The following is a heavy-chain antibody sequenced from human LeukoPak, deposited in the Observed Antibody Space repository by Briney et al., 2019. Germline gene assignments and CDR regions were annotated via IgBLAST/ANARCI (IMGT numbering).Heavy chain of an antibody. J-gene: IGHJ5*02. V-gene: IGHV4-4*07. CDR1: GPSISSYY. Sequence: SETLSLTCNVSGPSISSYYWSWIRQPAGKGLEWIGRIYISGTTNYNPSLKSRVTMSVDTSKNQFSLKLNSVTAADTAVYYCARSDSIIRWFDPWGQGTLVTVSS. D-gene: IGHD4-11*01. CDR2: IYISGTT. CDR3: ARSDSIIRWFDP.